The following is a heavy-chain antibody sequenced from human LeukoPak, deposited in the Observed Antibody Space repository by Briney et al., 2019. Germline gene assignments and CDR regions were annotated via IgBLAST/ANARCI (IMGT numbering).Heavy chain of an antibody. V-gene: IGHV3-7*01. CDR2: IKQDGSEK. J-gene: IGHJ5*02. Sequence: GVSLRLSCAASGFTFSSYWMSWVRQAPGKGLEWVANIKQDGSEKYYVDSVKGRFTISRDNAKNSLYLQMNSLRAEDTAVYYCASGLITMVRGVISGNWFDPWGQGTLVTVSS. CDR3: ASGLITMVRGVISGNWFDP. D-gene: IGHD3-10*01. CDR1: GFTFSSYW.